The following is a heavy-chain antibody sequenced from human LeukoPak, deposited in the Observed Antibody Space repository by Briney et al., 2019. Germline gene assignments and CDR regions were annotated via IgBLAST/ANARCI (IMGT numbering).Heavy chain of an antibody. CDR3: VRGGPGLGV. D-gene: IGHD3-10*01. V-gene: IGHV3-30*03. CDR2: ISSDGNNE. J-gene: IGHJ6*02. CDR1: GFTVSSNY. Sequence: GSLRLSCAASGFTVSSNYMSWVRQAPGKGLEWVTDISSDGNNEYYADSVKGRFVISRDISKNSVYLQMNSLTTEDTALYYCVRGGPGLGVWGQGTKVTVSS.